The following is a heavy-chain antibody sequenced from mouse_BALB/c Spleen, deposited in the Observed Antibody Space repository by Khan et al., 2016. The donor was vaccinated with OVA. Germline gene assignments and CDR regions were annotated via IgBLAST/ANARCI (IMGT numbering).Heavy chain of an antibody. CDR2: INPHIGET. CDR3: ARKNCSDFDY. J-gene: IGHJ2*01. D-gene: IGHD1-1*01. V-gene: IGHV1-20*02. CDR1: GYSFTGYF. Sequence: EVQLQQSGPELVKPGASVKISCKASGYSFTGYFMNWVMQSHGKSLEWIGRINPHIGETLYNQKFKGKATLTVDEYSRTAHMELRSLASEDSAVYYCARKNCSDFDYWGQGTTLTVSS.